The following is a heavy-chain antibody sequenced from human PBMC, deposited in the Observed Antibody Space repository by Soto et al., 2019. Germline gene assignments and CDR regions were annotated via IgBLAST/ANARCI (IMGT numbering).Heavy chain of an antibody. CDR2: VSYDGSNK. CDR3: AKDRSRNYYPYFDY. Sequence: LRLSCAASGFTFSSYGMHWVRQAPGKGLEWVAVVSYDGSNKYYADSVKGRFTISRDNSKNTLYLQMNSLRAEDTAVYYCAKDRSRNYYPYFDYWXQGTLVTVSS. D-gene: IGHD1-26*01. V-gene: IGHV3-30*18. CDR1: GFTFSSYG. J-gene: IGHJ4*02.